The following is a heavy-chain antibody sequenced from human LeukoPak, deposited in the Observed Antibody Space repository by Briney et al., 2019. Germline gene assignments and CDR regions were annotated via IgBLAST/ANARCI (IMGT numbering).Heavy chain of an antibody. D-gene: IGHD3-16*01. CDR1: GGSISSSSYY. V-gene: IGHV4-39*07. J-gene: IGHJ4*02. CDR3: VRGRSYEYGDYDY. CDR2: IDPNGTT. Sequence: NPSETLSLTCTVSGGSISSSSYYWGWIRQPPGKGLEWIGEIDPNGTTNYNPSLKSRVIVSVDTSKNQFSLNLNSVTAADTALYYCVRGRSYEYGDYDYWGQGTLVTVSS.